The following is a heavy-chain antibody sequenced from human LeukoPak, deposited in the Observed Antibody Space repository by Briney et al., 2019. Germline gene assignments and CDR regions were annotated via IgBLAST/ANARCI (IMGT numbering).Heavy chain of an antibody. Sequence: SETLSLTCTVSGGSISSSSYYWGWIRQPPGKGLEWIGSIYYSGSTYYNPSLKSRVTISVDTSKNQFSLKLSSVTAADTAVYYCARAAGHSSGWYGENWFDPWGQGTLVTVSS. J-gene: IGHJ5*02. CDR2: IYYSGST. CDR1: GGSISSSSYY. V-gene: IGHV4-39*07. CDR3: ARAAGHSSGWYGENWFDP. D-gene: IGHD6-19*01.